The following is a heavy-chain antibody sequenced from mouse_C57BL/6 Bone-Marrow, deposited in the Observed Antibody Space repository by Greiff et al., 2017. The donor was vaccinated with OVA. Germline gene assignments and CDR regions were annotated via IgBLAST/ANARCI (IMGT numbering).Heavy chain of an antibody. CDR3: ARGVYYGSSYVYAMDY. V-gene: IGHV2-9-1*01. CDR1: GFSLTSYA. J-gene: IGHJ4*01. CDR2: IWNGGGT. Sequence: QVQLQQSGPGLVAPSQSLSITCTVSGFSLTSYAISWVRQPPGKGLEWLGVIWNGGGTNYNSALNSRLSISKDNSKSQVFLKMNRLQTDDTARYYCARGVYYGSSYVYAMDYWGQGTSVTVSS. D-gene: IGHD1-1*01.